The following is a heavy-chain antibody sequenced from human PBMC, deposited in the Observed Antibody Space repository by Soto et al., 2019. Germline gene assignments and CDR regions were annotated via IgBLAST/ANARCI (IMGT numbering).Heavy chain of an antibody. CDR2: INPNSGGT. CDR1: WYIFSTYS. J-gene: IGHJ3*02. D-gene: IGHD3-10*01. CDR3: ARYEEGSAAFDI. Sequence: LGRIDSRASWYIFSTYSMTWLGRAPGQGLEWMGWINPNSGGTNYAQKFQGRVTLTRDTSISTAYMELSRLRPDDTAVYYCARYEEGSAAFDIWGQGTMVPVSS. V-gene: IGHV1-2*02.